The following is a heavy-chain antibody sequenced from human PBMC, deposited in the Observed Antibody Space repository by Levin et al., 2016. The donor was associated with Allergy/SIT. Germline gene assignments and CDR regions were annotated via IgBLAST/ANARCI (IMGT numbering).Heavy chain of an antibody. D-gene: IGHD3-10*01. CDR3: ARDRGEYGSGYDY. CDR2: ISRNGDST. J-gene: IGHJ4*02. Sequence: ETLSLTCAASGFTFSSYAMHWVRQAPEKGLEYVSAISRNGDSTYYANSVKGRFTISRDNSKNTLYLQMGSLRVEDMAVYYCARDRGEYGSGYDYWGQGTLVTVSS. V-gene: IGHV3-64*01. CDR1: GFTFSSYA.